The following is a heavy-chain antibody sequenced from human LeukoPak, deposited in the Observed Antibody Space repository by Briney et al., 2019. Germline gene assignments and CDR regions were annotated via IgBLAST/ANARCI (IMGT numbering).Heavy chain of an antibody. CDR1: GYTFTSYD. D-gene: IGHD6-13*01. V-gene: IGHV1-8*01. J-gene: IGHJ5*02. CDR3: AIGSRQQLPFDP. Sequence: ASVKVSCKASGYTFTSYDINWVRQATGQGLEWKGWMNPNSGNTGYAQKFQGRVTMTRNTSISTAYMELSSLRSEDTAVYYCAIGSRQQLPFDPWGQGTLVTVSS. CDR2: MNPNSGNT.